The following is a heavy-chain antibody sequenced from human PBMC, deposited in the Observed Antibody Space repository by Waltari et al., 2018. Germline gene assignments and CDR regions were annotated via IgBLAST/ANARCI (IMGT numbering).Heavy chain of an antibody. CDR3: AKLGGLYASGWPDSTNYMAV. CDR2: ISSAGRT. V-gene: IGHV3-23*03. D-gene: IGHD6-19*01. Sequence: DVLVWESGGDFVTPGGSLIPPCHASGFMFNDYVLTWVRQVPGKGLEWVSVISSAGRTNHADSVKGRFTISTDNSKKTVCLEMNSLRPDDTAVYYCAKLGGLYASGWPDSTNYMAVWGKGTTVTVSS. J-gene: IGHJ6*03. CDR1: GFMFNDYV.